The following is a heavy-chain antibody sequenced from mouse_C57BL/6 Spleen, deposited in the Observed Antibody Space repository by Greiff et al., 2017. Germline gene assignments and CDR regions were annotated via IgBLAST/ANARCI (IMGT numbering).Heavy chain of an antibody. J-gene: IGHJ4*01. D-gene: IGHD4-1*01. V-gene: IGHV5-6*01. CDR1: GFTFSSYG. CDR3: ARQGTAYAMDY. Sequence: EVMLVESGGDLVKPGGSLKLSCAASGFTFSSYGMSWVRQTPDKRLEWVATISSGGSYTYYPDSVKGRFTISRDNAKNTLYLQMSSLKSEDTAMYYCARQGTAYAMDYWGQGTSVTVSS. CDR2: ISSGGSYT.